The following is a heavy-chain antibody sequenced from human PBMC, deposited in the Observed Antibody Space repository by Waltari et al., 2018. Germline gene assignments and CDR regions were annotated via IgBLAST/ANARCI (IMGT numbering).Heavy chain of an antibody. CDR2: IYSSGST. CDR1: GGSISSYY. V-gene: IGHV4-59*01. D-gene: IGHD3-10*01. CDR3: ARDRGYQDY. J-gene: IGHJ4*02. Sequence: QVQLQESGPGLVKPSATLSLTCTVSGGSISSYYWSWIRHPPGKGLEWIGYIYSSGSTNYNPSLKSRVIISVDTSKNQFSLKVRSMTAADTAVYYCARDRGYQDYWGQGTLVTVSS.